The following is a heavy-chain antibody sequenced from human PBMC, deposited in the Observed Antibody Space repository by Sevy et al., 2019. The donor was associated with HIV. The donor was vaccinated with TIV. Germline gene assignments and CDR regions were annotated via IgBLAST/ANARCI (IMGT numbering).Heavy chain of an antibody. CDR1: GYTFTGYY. Sequence: ASVKVSCKASGYTFTGYYMHWVRQAPGQGLEWMGWINPNSGGTNYAQKFQGRVTMTRDTSISTAYMELSRLRSDDTAVSYCARVVDTAMVTWNGMDVWGQGTTVTVSS. CDR2: INPNSGGT. J-gene: IGHJ6*02. CDR3: ARVVDTAMVTWNGMDV. V-gene: IGHV1-2*02. D-gene: IGHD5-18*01.